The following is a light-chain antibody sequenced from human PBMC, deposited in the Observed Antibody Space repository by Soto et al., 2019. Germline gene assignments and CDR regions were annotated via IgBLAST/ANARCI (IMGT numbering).Light chain of an antibody. CDR3: QQRSKWPLT. CDR2: GAS. J-gene: IGKJ4*01. V-gene: IGKV3-15*01. CDR1: QSIRTN. Sequence: EIVMTQSPATLSVSPGERAALSCRASQSIRTNLAWYQQKPGQAPRLLIYGASTRATGIPARFSGSGSGTDFTLTISSLEPEDFAVYYCQQRSKWPLTFGGGTKVEIK.